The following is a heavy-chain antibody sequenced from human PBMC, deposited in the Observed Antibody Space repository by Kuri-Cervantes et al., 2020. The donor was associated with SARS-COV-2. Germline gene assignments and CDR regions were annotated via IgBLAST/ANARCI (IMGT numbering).Heavy chain of an antibody. CDR3: ARGHDRRVYFSTPAPYYFDF. V-gene: IGHV3-53*01. J-gene: IGHJ4*02. CDR1: GFTVSSNC. D-gene: IGHD3-22*01. Sequence: GESLKISCAASGFTVSSNCMSWVRQAPGKGLEWVSVIYSGGSTSYADSVKGRFTISRDNSRNTLYLQMNSLRAEDTAVYYCARGHDRRVYFSTPAPYYFDFWGQGILVTVSS. CDR2: IYSGGST.